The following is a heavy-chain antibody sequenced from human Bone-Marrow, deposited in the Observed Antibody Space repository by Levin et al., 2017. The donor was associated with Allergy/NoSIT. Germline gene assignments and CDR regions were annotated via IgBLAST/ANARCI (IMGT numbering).Heavy chain of an antibody. CDR3: VKGISGSYSSGYFDS. Sequence: TGGSLRLSCAASGFKFTEFAVHWVRQAPGKGLEWVSGISWGGDSLGYADSVEGRFTISRDNVKNSLFLQLNSLRVDDTALYYCVKGISGSYSSGYFDSWGQGTLVTVSS. D-gene: IGHD1-26*01. CDR2: ISWGGDSL. J-gene: IGHJ4*02. V-gene: IGHV3-9*01. CDR1: GFKFTEFA.